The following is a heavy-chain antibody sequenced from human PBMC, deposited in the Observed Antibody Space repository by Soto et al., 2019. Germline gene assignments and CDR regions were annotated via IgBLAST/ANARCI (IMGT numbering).Heavy chain of an antibody. CDR3: AKDTRSRTLDSSSSGREVVDV. V-gene: IGHV3-23*01. Sequence: PGGSLRLSCAASGFTFRFYAMSWVRQAPGKGLEWLSAIVGSGGSTYYADSVKGRFTISRDNSKNTLFLQMNSLRAEDTAVYHGAKDTRSRTLDSSSSGREVVDVWGPWTTVTGS. CDR2: IVGSGGST. CDR1: GFTFRFYA. J-gene: IGHJ6*02. D-gene: IGHD6-6*01.